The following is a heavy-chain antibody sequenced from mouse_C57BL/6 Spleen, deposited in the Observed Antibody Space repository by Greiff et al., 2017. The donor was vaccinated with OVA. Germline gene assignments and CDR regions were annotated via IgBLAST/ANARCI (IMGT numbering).Heavy chain of an antibody. D-gene: IGHD4-1*02. CDR2: INPNNGGT. CDR1: GYTFTDYN. Sequence: VQLQQSGPELVKPGASVKIPCKASGYTFTDYNMDWVKQSHGKSLEWLGDINPNNGGTNYNQKFKGKATLTVDKSTSTAYLELRSLPSEDTAVFYCATTGTGFADWGQGTLVTVSA. CDR3: ATTGTGFAD. V-gene: IGHV1-18*01. J-gene: IGHJ3*01.